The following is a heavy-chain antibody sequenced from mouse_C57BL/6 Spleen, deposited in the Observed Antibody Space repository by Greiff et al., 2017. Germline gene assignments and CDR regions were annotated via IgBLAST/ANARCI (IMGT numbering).Heavy chain of an antibody. J-gene: IGHJ1*03. Sequence: EVMLVESEGGLVQPGSSMKLSCTASGFTFSDYYMAWVRQVPEKGLEWVANINYDGSSTYYLDSLKSRFIISRDNAKNILYLQMSSLKSEDTATYYCARGDYFYWYFDVWGTGTTVTVSS. V-gene: IGHV5-16*01. CDR1: GFTFSDYY. D-gene: IGHD2-13*01. CDR2: INYDGSST. CDR3: ARGDYFYWYFDV.